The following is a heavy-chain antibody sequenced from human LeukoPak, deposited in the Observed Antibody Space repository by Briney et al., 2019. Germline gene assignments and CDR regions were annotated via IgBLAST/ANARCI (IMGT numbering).Heavy chain of an antibody. V-gene: IGHV3-21*01. Sequence: GGSLRLSCAASGFTFTAYTINWVRQAPGKGLEWVSDISGSTTDIYYADSVKGRFTISRDNAKRTVYLQMNSLGVEDTAVSYCARNIHSVAFDIWGEGTILTASS. CDR1: GFTFTAYT. CDR2: ISGSTTDI. J-gene: IGHJ3*02. CDR3: ARNIHSVAFDI. D-gene: IGHD2/OR15-2a*01.